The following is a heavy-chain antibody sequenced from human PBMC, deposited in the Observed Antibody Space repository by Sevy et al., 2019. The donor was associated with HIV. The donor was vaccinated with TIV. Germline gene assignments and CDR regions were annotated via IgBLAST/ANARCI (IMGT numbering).Heavy chain of an antibody. Sequence: ASVKVSCKASGYTFTDYFMHWVRQAPGQGLEWMGWINPNSGGTNYAQRFRGRVTMTRDTSISSAYMGLSRLRSDDTAVYYCASLSGYYYDSSRYYNTDAFDIWGQGTMVTVSS. D-gene: IGHD3-22*01. V-gene: IGHV1-2*02. CDR2: INPNSGGT. J-gene: IGHJ3*02. CDR3: ASLSGYYYDSSRYYNTDAFDI. CDR1: GYTFTDYF.